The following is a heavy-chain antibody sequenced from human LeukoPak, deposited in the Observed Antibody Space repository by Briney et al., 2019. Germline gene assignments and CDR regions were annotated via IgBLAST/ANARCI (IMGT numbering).Heavy chain of an antibody. CDR2: VYYSGST. J-gene: IGHJ5*02. D-gene: IGHD2-2*01. V-gene: IGHV4-38-2*01. CDR1: GYSLSSGFY. Sequence: SETLSLTCAVSGYSLSSGFYWGWIRQPPGKGLEWIGSVYYSGSTYYNPSLKSRVTISLDTSKNQFSLKLSSVTAADTAVYYCARLQIVVVPVRFDPWGQGTLVTVSS. CDR3: ARLQIVVVPVRFDP.